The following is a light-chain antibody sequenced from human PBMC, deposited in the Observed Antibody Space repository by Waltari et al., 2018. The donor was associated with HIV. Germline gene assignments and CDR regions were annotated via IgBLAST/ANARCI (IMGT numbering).Light chain of an antibody. CDR3: QQYGRSPTA. CDR2: GAS. CDR1: QTLTTTS. Sequence: EIVLTQSPGTLSLSPGERATLSCRASQTLTTTSLAWYQQRPGQAPRLLIHGASSRATGIPDRFVGSGSGTDFSLNITRLQPEDFAVCYCQQYGRSPTAFGGGTQVQIK. J-gene: IGKJ4*01. V-gene: IGKV3-20*01.